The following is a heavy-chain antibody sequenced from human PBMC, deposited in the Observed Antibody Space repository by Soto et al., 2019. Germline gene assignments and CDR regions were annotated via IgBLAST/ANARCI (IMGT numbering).Heavy chain of an antibody. CDR3: ARNGTLTGYSYGMDV. J-gene: IGHJ6*02. CDR2: IIPIFDTA. Sequence: SVKVSCKASGGTFSDYTINWVRQAPGQRLEWMGGIIPIFDTANYAEKFQGRVTITADESTSTSFMEVSSLRSEDTAVYYCARNGTLTGYSYGMDVWGQGTMVTVSS. V-gene: IGHV1-69*13. CDR1: GGTFSDYT. D-gene: IGHD1-1*01.